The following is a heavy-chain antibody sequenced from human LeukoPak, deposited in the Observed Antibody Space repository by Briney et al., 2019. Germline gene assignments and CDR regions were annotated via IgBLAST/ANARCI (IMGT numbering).Heavy chain of an antibody. Sequence: SETLSLTCTVSGGSISSYYWSWIRQPAGKGLEWIGRIYTSGSTNYNPSLKSRVTMSVDTSKNQFSLKLSSVTAADTAVYYCARGPLKRYCSSTSCYALGYFQHWGQGTLVTVSS. D-gene: IGHD2-2*01. CDR1: GGSISSYY. CDR3: ARGPLKRYCSSTSCYALGYFQH. V-gene: IGHV4-4*07. J-gene: IGHJ1*01. CDR2: IYTSGST.